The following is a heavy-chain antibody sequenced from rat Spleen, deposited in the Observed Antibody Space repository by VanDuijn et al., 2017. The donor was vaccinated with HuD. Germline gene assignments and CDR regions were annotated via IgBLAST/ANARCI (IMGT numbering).Heavy chain of an antibody. J-gene: IGHJ4*01. D-gene: IGHD5-1*01. Sequence: QVQLKESGPGLVQPSQTLSLTCTVSGFSLSNYGVIWVRQPPGKGLEWMGVIWGNGNTNYSSALKSRLSISRDTSKSQVFLKVNNLQTDDTGTYYCTRDPPGSSGVMDAWGQGASVTVSS. V-gene: IGHV2-13*01. CDR2: IWGNGNT. CDR3: TRDPPGSSGVMDA. CDR1: GFSLSNYG.